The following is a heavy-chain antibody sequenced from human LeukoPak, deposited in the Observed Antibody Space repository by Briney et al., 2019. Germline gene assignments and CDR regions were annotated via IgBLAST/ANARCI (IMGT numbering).Heavy chain of an antibody. V-gene: IGHV4-31*03. CDR1: GGSISSGGYY. D-gene: IGHD5-18*01. CDR3: ARGGTALSYLDY. CDR2: IYYSGST. J-gene: IGHJ4*02. Sequence: SRTLSLTCTVSGGSISSGGYYWSWLRQHRGQGLEWIGYIYYSGSTYYNPSLKSRVTISVDTSKNQFSLKLSSVPAADTAVYYCARGGTALSYLDYWGQGTLVTVSS.